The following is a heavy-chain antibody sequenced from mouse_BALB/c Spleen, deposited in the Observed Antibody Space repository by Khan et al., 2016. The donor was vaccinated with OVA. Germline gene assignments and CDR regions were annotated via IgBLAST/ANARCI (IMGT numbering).Heavy chain of an antibody. CDR3: ARKNGSDFDY. V-gene: IGHV1-20*02. J-gene: IGHJ2*01. D-gene: IGHD1-1*01. Sequence: VQLKESGPELVKPGASVKISCKASGYSFTGYFMNWVMQSHGKSLEWIGRINPHIGETLYNQKFKGKATLTVDESSRTAHMELRSLASEDSAVYYCARKNGSDFDYWGQDTTLTVSS. CDR1: GYSFTGYF. CDR2: INPHIGET.